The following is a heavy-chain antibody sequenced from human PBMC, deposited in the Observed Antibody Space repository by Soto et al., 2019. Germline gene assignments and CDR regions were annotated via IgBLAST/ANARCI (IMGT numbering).Heavy chain of an antibody. CDR2: IKSKSDGGTT. V-gene: IGHV3-15*01. J-gene: IGHJ5*02. Sequence: LRLSCAASGFTFSDAWMSWVRQAPGKGLDWVGRIKSKSDGGTTEYAAPVRGRFTISRDDSKNTLYLQMNSLKTEDTAVYYCTTDLWRIAVVVGSTGYFNPWGQGTPVTAPQ. CDR1: GFTFSDAW. D-gene: IGHD2-15*01. CDR3: TTDLWRIAVVVGSTGYFNP.